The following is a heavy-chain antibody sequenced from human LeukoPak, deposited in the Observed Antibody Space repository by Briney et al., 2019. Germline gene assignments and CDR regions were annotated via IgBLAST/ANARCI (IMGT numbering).Heavy chain of an antibody. Sequence: GESLNISCKASGYTFTGYYVHWVRQAPGQGLEWMGWINPNSGGTNYAQKFQGRVTMTRDTSISTAYMELSRLRSDDTAVYYCARDKRGALWFGEYDYYFDYWGQGTLVTVSS. V-gene: IGHV1-2*02. CDR3: ARDKRGALWFGEYDYYFDY. J-gene: IGHJ4*02. D-gene: IGHD3-10*01. CDR1: GYTFTGYY. CDR2: INPNSGGT.